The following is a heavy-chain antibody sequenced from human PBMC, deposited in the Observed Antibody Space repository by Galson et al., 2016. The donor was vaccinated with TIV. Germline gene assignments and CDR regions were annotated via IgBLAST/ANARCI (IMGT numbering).Heavy chain of an antibody. CDR3: ARGSSPLNYYYYYMDV. V-gene: IGHV4-59*01. D-gene: IGHD3-10*01. J-gene: IGHJ6*03. CDR1: GGSISGYY. CDR2: IYCCVSGST. Sequence: SETLSLTCTVSGGSISGYYWTWVRQSPGKGLEWIGYIYCCVSGSTKYNPSLKSRVTISVDTSKNQFSLKLSSMTAADTAVYYCARGSSPLNYYYYYMDVWGKGTTVTVSS.